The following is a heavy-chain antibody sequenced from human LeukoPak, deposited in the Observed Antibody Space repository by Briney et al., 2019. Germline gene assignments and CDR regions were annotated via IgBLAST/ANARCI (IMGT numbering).Heavy chain of an antibody. J-gene: IGHJ5*02. CDR3: AKDGVVAALGDNWFDP. CDR2: ISWNSGSI. CDR1: GFAFDDYA. D-gene: IGHD2-15*01. Sequence: GGSLRLSCAASGFAFDDYAMHWVRQAPGKGLEWVSGISWNSGSIGYADSVKGRFTISRDNAKNSLYLQMNSLRAEDTALYYCAKDGVVAALGDNWFDPWGQGTLVTVSS. V-gene: IGHV3-9*01.